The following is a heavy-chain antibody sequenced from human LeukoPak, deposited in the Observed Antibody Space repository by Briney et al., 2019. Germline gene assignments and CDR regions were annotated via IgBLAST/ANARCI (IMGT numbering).Heavy chain of an antibody. J-gene: IGHJ5*02. Sequence: NPSETLSLTCAVYGGSFSGYYWSWIRQSAGKGLEGIGRIYKSGSSNYNPSLKSRVSMSVDSSKNHFSLNLTSVTAEDTAVYYCARNECPLWSISCHRGFDPWGQGLLVTVSS. D-gene: IGHD2-2*02. V-gene: IGHV4-59*10. CDR2: IYKSGSS. CDR1: GGSFSGYY. CDR3: ARNECPLWSISCHRGFDP.